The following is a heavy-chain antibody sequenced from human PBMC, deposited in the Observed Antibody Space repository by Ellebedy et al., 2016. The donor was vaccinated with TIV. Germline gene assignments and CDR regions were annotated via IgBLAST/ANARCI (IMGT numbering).Heavy chain of an antibody. CDR1: GYNFIGHY. V-gene: IGHV1-2*02. CDR3: ARGRLTAVITLEAFDA. D-gene: IGHD4-23*01. CDR2: INPDTAGT. J-gene: IGHJ3*01. Sequence: AASVKVSCKTSGYNFIGHYIHWVRQAPGQGLEWMGGINPDTAGTDYAQKFQGRVSVTRDTSSGTAYMELSRLTSDDTAVFYCARGRLTAVITLEAFDAWGQGTMVTVS.